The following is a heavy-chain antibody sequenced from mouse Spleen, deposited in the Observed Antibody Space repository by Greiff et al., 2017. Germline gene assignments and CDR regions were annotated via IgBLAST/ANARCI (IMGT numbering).Heavy chain of an antibody. D-gene: IGHD1-1*01. CDR1: GFTFSSYA. J-gene: IGHJ2*01. CDR3: ARHTVVAEGFDY. CDR2: ISSGGSYT. Sequence: EVKVVESGGGLVKLGGSLKLSCAASGFTFSSYAMSWVRQTPEKRLEWVATISSGGSYTYYPDSVKGRFTISRDNAKNTLYLQMSSLRSEDTAMYYCARHTVVAEGFDYWGQGTTLTVSS. V-gene: IGHV5-9-1*01.